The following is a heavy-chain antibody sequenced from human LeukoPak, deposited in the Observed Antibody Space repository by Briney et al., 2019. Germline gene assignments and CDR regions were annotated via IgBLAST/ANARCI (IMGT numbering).Heavy chain of an antibody. CDR1: GFTFSSYS. CDR2: ISSSSSYI. Sequence: GGSLRLSCAASGFTFSSYSMRWVRQAPGKGLEWVSSISSSSSYIFYADSVKGRFTISRDNAKNSLYLQMNSLRAEDTTVYYCARVGDSSGYFYYYYGMDVWGQGTTVTVSS. CDR3: ARVGDSSGYFYYYYGMDV. D-gene: IGHD3-22*01. J-gene: IGHJ6*02. V-gene: IGHV3-21*01.